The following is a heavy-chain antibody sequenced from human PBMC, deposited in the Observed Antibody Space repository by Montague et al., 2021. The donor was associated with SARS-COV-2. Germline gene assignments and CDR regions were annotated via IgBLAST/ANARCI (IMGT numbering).Heavy chain of an antibody. V-gene: IGHV4-59*01. D-gene: IGHD6-13*01. CDR2: IYYSGGT. Sequence: SETLSLTCSVSGGPISGYYWSWIRQSPGKGLGRIGYIYYSGGTIXNPSLKSRVIISVDTSKSQFSLKLSSVTAADTAVYYCARDRFIAGGRLPHGFDPWGQGTLVTVSS. J-gene: IGHJ5*02. CDR3: ARDRFIAGGRLPHGFDP. CDR1: GGPISGYY.